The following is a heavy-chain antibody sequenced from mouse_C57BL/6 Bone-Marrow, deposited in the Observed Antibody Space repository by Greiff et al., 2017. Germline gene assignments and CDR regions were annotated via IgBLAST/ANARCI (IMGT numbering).Heavy chain of an antibody. CDR2: IDPENGDT. CDR1: GFNIKDDY. CDR3: TYGLAWFAY. D-gene: IGHD1-1*02. Sequence: EVQVVESGAELVRPGASVKLSCTASGFNIKDDYMHWVKQRPEQGLEWIGWIDPENGDTEYASKFQGKATITADTSSNTAYLQLSSLTSEDTAVYYCTYGLAWFAYWGQGTLVTVSA. J-gene: IGHJ3*01. V-gene: IGHV14-4*01.